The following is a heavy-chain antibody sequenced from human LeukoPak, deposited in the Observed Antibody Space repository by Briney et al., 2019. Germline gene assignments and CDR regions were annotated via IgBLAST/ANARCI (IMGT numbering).Heavy chain of an antibody. CDR1: GYSFTSYY. Sequence: ASVKVSCKASGYSFTSYYIHWVRQAPGQGLEWMGIINPSGGSTNYAQKFQDRVTMTRDTSASTVYMELSSLRSEDTAVHYCARDSQYSGTYYPDYWGQGTLVAVSS. CDR3: ARDSQYSGTYYPDY. V-gene: IGHV1-46*01. CDR2: INPSGGST. D-gene: IGHD1-26*01. J-gene: IGHJ4*02.